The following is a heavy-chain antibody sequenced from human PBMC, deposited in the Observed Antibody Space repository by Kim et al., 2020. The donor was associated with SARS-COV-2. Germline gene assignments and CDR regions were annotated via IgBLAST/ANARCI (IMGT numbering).Heavy chain of an antibody. J-gene: IGHJ4*02. V-gene: IGHV3-48*01. Sequence: GGSLRLSCEASGFTFSSYWMNWVRQAPGKGLEWVSYINSNRSHTNYADSVKGRFTISRDNAKNTLYLQMNTLRIEDTALYYCAREKDGALDDWGQGTLVAVSS. CDR1: GFTFSSYW. CDR2: INSNRSHT. D-gene: IGHD3-10*01. CDR3: AREKDGALDD.